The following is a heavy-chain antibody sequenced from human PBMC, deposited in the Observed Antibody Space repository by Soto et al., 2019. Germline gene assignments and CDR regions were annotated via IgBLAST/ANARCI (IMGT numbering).Heavy chain of an antibody. Sequence: QVQLVESGGGVVQPGRSLRLSCAASGFTFSSYGMHWVRQAPGKGLEWVAVISYDGSNKYYADSVKGRFTISRDNSKNTLYLQMNSLRAEDTAVYYCAKGLVAVAGWFDPWGQGTLVNVSS. CDR1: GFTFSSYG. D-gene: IGHD6-19*01. CDR3: AKGLVAVAGWFDP. J-gene: IGHJ5*02. V-gene: IGHV3-30*18. CDR2: ISYDGSNK.